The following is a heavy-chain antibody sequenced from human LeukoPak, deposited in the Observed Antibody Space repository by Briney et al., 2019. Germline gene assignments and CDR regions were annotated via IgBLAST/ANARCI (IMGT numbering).Heavy chain of an antibody. Sequence: GGSLRLSCAVSGFTFTNYAMHWVRQAPGKGLEWVALISFDGTNRYQTESVKGRSMGRFTISRDNAKNSLYLQMNSLRAEDTAVYYCARGPGSSGWGDYFDYWGQGTLVTVSS. V-gene: IGHV3-30-3*01. J-gene: IGHJ4*02. D-gene: IGHD6-19*01. CDR3: ARGPGSSGWGDYFDY. CDR2: ISFDGTNR. CDR1: GFTFTNYA.